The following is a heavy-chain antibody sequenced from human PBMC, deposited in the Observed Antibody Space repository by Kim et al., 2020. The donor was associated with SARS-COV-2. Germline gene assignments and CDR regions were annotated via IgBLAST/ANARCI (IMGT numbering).Heavy chain of an antibody. D-gene: IGHD3-10*01. Sequence: ASVKVSCKASGYTFTSYAMNWVRQAPGQGLEWMGWINTNTGNPTYAQGFTGRFVFSLDTSVSTAYLQISSLKAEDTAVYYCAREFKGFGELLLYYYGMDVWGQGTPVTVSS. CDR3: AREFKGFGELLLYYYGMDV. J-gene: IGHJ6*02. CDR1: GYTFTSYA. CDR2: INTNTGNP. V-gene: IGHV7-4-1*02.